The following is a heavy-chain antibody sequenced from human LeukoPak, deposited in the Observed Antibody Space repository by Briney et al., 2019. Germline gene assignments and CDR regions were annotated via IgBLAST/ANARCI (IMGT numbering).Heavy chain of an antibody. D-gene: IGHD5-12*01. Sequence: GGSLRLSCAASGFTFSGSAIHWVRQASGKGLEWVGRIRSGINSYATAYSASVRGRFTISRDDSKNTAYLQMNNLKTEDTAVYYCTRVGPTTADYWGQGTLVTVSS. V-gene: IGHV3-73*01. J-gene: IGHJ4*02. CDR2: IRSGINSYAT. CDR1: GFTFSGSA. CDR3: TRVGPTTADY.